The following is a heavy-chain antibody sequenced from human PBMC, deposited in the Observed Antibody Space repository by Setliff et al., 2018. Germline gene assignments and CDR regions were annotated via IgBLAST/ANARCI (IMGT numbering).Heavy chain of an antibody. CDR2: IHYSGST. CDR1: GDSISGDY. CDR3: ARTRYGLGGRPY. D-gene: IGHD2-15*01. V-gene: IGHV4-59*01. J-gene: IGHJ4*02. Sequence: KSSETLSLTCTVSGDSISGDYWSWIRQPPGKGLEWIGFIHYSGSTNYNPSLKSRVTISLDTPKNQFSLRLGSVTAADTAVYYCARTRYGLGGRPYWGQGTLVTVSS.